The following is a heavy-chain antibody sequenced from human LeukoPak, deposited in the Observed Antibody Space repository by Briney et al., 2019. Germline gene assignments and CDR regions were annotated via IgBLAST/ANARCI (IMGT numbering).Heavy chain of an antibody. CDR2: IYTSGST. Sequence: PSETLSLTCTVSGGSISSGSYYWSWIRQPAGKGLEWIGRIYTSGSTNYNPSLKSRVTISVDTSKNQFSLKLSSVTAADTAVYYCARDREYYGSGSYSLFDPWGQGTLVTVSS. D-gene: IGHD3-10*01. J-gene: IGHJ5*02. CDR1: GGSISSGSYY. V-gene: IGHV4-61*02. CDR3: ARDREYYGSGSYSLFDP.